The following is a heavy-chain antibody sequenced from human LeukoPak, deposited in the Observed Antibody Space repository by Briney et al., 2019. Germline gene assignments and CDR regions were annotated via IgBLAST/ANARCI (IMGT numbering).Heavy chain of an antibody. J-gene: IGHJ4*02. D-gene: IGHD6-13*01. CDR1: GFTFTSSA. V-gene: IGHV1-58*01. CDR2: IVVGSGNT. CDR3: AAVFPYGSSWYEDY. Sequence: GASVKVSCKASGFTFTSSAVQWVRQARGQRLEWIGWIVVGSGNTNYAQKFQERVTITRDMSTSTAYMELSSLRSEDTAVYYCAAVFPYGSSWYEDYWGQGTLVTVSS.